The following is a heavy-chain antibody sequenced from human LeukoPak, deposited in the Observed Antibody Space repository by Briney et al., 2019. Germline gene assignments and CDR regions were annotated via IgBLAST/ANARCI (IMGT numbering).Heavy chain of an antibody. CDR1: GFTFSSDR. Sequence: GGSLRLAWAAAGFTFSSDRMNWVRQAPGKWLEWVSSMISSSSYIYYADSVKGRFNISRDNAKNSLYLQMNSLRDEDTAVYYCARDLEYYDILTGYYPPRYYYYGMEVWGQGTTVTVSS. J-gene: IGHJ6*02. CDR2: MISSSSYI. V-gene: IGHV3-21*01. CDR3: ARDLEYYDILTGYYPPRYYYYGMEV. D-gene: IGHD3-9*01.